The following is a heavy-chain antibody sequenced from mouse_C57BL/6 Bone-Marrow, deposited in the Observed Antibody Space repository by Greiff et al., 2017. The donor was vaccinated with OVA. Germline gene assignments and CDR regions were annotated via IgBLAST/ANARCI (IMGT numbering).Heavy chain of an antibody. CDR3: AESHYGSSHGCCDV. J-gene: IGHJ1*03. CDR1: GYTFTNYW. Sequence: VQLQQSGAELVRPGTSVKMSCKASGYTFTNYWIGWAKQRPGHGLEWIGDLYPGGGYTNYNEKFKGKATLTADKSSSTAYMQFSSLTSEDSASYYSAESHYGSSHGCCDVWGTGTTVTVSS. CDR2: LYPGGGYT. D-gene: IGHD1-1*01. V-gene: IGHV1-63*01.